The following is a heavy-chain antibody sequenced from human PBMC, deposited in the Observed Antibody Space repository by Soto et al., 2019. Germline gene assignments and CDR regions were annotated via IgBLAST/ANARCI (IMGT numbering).Heavy chain of an antibody. V-gene: IGHV3-73*01. CDR1: GFTFSGYG. Sequence: GGSLRLSCAASGFTFSGYGMHWVRQAPGKGLEWVGRIRSKANSYATAYAASVKGRFTISRDDSKNTAYLQMNSLKTEDTGVYYCVRGYNDGSDDFGHWGQGVLVTVSS. J-gene: IGHJ4*02. D-gene: IGHD3-16*01. CDR2: IRSKANSYAT. CDR3: VRGYNDGSDDFGH.